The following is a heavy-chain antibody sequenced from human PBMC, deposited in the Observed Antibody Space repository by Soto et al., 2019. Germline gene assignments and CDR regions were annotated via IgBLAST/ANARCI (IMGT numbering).Heavy chain of an antibody. CDR1: GYQLTSYD. CDR2: INAGNGNT. V-gene: IGHV1-3*01. D-gene: IGHD5-12*01. Sequence: XPVKVSCKAFGYQLTSYDMDWVRQAPGQRLEWMGWINAGNGNTKYSQKFQGRVTITRDTSASTAYMELSSLRSEDTAVYYCARDLGVATDYWGQGTLVTVS. J-gene: IGHJ4*02. CDR3: ARDLGVATDY.